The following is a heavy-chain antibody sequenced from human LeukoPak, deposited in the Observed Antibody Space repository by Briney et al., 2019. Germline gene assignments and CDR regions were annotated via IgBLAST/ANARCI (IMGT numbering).Heavy chain of an antibody. J-gene: IGHJ4*02. D-gene: IGHD3-22*01. CDR3: AKDDTMIVVVIISFDY. CDR1: GFTFSSYA. V-gene: IGHV3-23*01. Sequence: PGGSLRLSCAASGFTFSSYAMSWVRQAPGKGLEWVSAISGSGGSTYYADSVKGRFTISRNNSKNTLYLQTNSLRAEDTAVYYCAKDDTMIVVVIISFDYWGQGTLVTVSS. CDR2: ISGSGGST.